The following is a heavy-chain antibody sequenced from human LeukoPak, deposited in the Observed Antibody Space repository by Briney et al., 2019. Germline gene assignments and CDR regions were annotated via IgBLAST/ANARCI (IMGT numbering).Heavy chain of an antibody. V-gene: IGHV3-21*01. CDR3: ARHQRYFDH. CDR2: ISSDSSSI. J-gene: IGHJ4*02. CDR1: GFTFSAYS. Sequence: GGSLRLSCAASGFTFSAYSMNWVRQAPGKGLEWVSSISSDSSSIYYADSVKGRFTISRDNARNSLFLQMNSLRAEDTAVYYCARHQRYFDHWGQGTLVTVSS. D-gene: IGHD2-2*01.